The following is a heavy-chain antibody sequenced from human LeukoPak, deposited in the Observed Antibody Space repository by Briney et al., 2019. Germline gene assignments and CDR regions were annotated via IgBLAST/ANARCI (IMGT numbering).Heavy chain of an antibody. CDR2: ISSSGSTI. CDR1: GFTFSSYE. J-gene: IGHJ4*02. V-gene: IGHV3-48*03. Sequence: GGSLRLSCAASGFTFSSYEMNWVRQAPGKELEWVSYISSSGSTIYYADSVKGRFTISRDNAKNSLYLQMNSLRAEDTAVYYCAREGDGYNQDYWGQGTLVTISS. D-gene: IGHD5-24*01. CDR3: AREGDGYNQDY.